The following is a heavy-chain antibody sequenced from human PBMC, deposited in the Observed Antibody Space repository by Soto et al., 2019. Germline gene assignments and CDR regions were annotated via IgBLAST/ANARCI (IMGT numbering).Heavy chain of an antibody. V-gene: IGHV4-59*01. Sequence: QVQLQESGPGLVKPSETLSLTCTVSGGSISNYYWSWIRQAPGKRLEWIGYIYYTSNYNPSLKSRLTISADTSKNNISLQLTSVTAADTAVYYCARTSPVAGGFDYWGQGTLVTVSS. CDR1: GGSISNYY. D-gene: IGHD6-19*01. CDR3: ARTSPVAGGFDY. J-gene: IGHJ4*02. CDR2: IYYTS.